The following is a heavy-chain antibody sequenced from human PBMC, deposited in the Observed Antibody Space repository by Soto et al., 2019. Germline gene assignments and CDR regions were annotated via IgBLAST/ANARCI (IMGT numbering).Heavy chain of an antibody. Sequence: GGSLRLSCAASGFTLNNYWMSWVRQAPGKGLEWVANIKQDGSERYYVDSVKGRFTISRDNAKSSLYLQLNSLRAEATAVYYCARVGLRFLEWLFNPGYGMDVWGQGTTVTVSS. V-gene: IGHV3-7*01. CDR2: IKQDGSER. CDR3: ARVGLRFLEWLFNPGYGMDV. D-gene: IGHD3-3*01. CDR1: GFTLNNYW. J-gene: IGHJ6*02.